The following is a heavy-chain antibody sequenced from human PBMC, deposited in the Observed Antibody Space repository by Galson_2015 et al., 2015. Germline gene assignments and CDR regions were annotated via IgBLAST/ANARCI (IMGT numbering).Heavy chain of an antibody. CDR3: ARDGCWYAMDV. J-gene: IGHJ6*02. CDR1: GFTFVDSF. D-gene: IGHD2-15*01. V-gene: IGHV3-7*03. CDR2: IKGDGSEI. Sequence: SLRLSCAASGFTFVDSFMSWVRQAPGKGLEWVAKIKGDGSEIYYVDSVKGRFTISRDNAKNSVFLQMNSLRAEDTGVYYCARDGCWYAMDVWGQGTTVTVSS.